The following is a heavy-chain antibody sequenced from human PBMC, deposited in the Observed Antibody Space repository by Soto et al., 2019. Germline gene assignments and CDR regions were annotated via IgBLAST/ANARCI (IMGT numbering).Heavy chain of an antibody. CDR2: LSWNSGTI. Sequence: EVQLVESGGGLVQPGKSLRLSCAASGFTFDDYAMHWVRQVPGKGLEWVSGLSWNSGTIDYADPVKGRFTISRDNAKNSLHLQMNSLKPEDTAFYYCAKAESSGWYYSLDYWGQGTLVTVSS. J-gene: IGHJ4*02. CDR1: GFTFDDYA. V-gene: IGHV3-9*01. D-gene: IGHD6-19*01. CDR3: AKAESSGWYYSLDY.